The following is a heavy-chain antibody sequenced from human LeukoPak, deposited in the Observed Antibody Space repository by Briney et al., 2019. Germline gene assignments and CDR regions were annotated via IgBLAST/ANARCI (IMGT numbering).Heavy chain of an antibody. J-gene: IGHJ1*01. D-gene: IGHD3-9*01. CDR1: GGSFSGYY. CDR2: INHSGST. CDR3: ARGNFLYYDILTGYSVYFQH. V-gene: IGHV4-34*01. Sequence: SETLSLTCAVYGGSFSGYYWGWIRQPPGKGLEWIGEINHSGSTNYNPSLKSRVTISVDTSKNQFSLKLSSVTAADTAVYYCARGNFLYYDILTGYSVYFQHWGQGTLVTVSS.